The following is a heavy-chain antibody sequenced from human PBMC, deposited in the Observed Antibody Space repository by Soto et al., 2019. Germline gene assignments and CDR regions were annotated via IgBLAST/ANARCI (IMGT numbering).Heavy chain of an antibody. CDR2: INAHNGYT. Sequence: QVQLVQSGAEVKKSGASVKVSCEASGYTFTSYGISWVRQAPGQGLEWMGWINAHNGYTNYAQKFQDRVTMATDTATSTAYMELRSLRSDDTAVYYCARDVPPYYLYSGMDVWGQGTTVTVSS. CDR1: GYTFTSYG. J-gene: IGHJ6*02. D-gene: IGHD2-2*01. V-gene: IGHV1-18*01. CDR3: ARDVPPYYLYSGMDV.